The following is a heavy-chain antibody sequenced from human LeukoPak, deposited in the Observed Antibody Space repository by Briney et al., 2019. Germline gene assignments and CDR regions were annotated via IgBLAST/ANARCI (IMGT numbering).Heavy chain of an antibody. J-gene: IGHJ4*02. CDR2: ISSSSSCI. CDR1: GFTFSSYS. V-gene: IGHV3-21*01. D-gene: IGHD5-18*01. Sequence: PGGSLRLSCAASGFTFSSYSMNWVRQAPGKGLEWVSSISSSSSCIYYADSVKGRFTISRDNAKNSLYLQMNSLRAEDTAVYYCARRYSYGSPFDYWGQGTLVTVSS. CDR3: ARRYSYGSPFDY.